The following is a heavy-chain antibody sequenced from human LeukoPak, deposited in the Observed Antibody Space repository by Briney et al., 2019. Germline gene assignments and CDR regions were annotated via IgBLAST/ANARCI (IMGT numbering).Heavy chain of an antibody. D-gene: IGHD6-13*01. J-gene: IGHJ6*02. CDR1: GYTLTELS. CDR3: ATGAAAARYYYYGMDV. Sequence: ASVTVSCKVSGYTLTELSMHWVRQAPGKGLEWMGGFDPEDGETIYAQKFQGRVTMTEDTSTDTAYMELSSLRSEDTAVYYCATGAAAARYYYYGMDVWGQGTTVTVSS. CDR2: FDPEDGET. V-gene: IGHV1-24*01.